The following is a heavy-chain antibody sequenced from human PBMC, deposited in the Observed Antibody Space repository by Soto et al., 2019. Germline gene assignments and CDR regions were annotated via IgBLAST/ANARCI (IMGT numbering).Heavy chain of an antibody. CDR1: GFTVSSNY. CDR3: ARGKGIVAFDAFDI. CDR2: IYSGGST. J-gene: IGHJ3*02. D-gene: IGHD3-22*01. V-gene: IGHV3-53*01. Sequence: GGSLRLSCAASGFTVSSNYMSWVRQAPGKGLEWVSVIYSGGSTYYADSVKGRFTISRDNSKNTLYLQMNSLRAEDTAVYYCARGKGIVAFDAFDIWGQGTMVTVSS.